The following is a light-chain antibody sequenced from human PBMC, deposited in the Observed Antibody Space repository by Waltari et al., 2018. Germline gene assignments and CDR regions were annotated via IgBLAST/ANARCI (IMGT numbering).Light chain of an antibody. Sequence: EIVLTQSPGTLSLSLGERATLSCRARQSVSRALTWYQQKPGQAPRLLIYGASTRAPGIPDRVSGSGSGTDFSLTISRLEPDDFAVYYCQHYLRLPVTFGQGTTVEV. V-gene: IGKV3-20*01. CDR1: QSVSRA. CDR2: GAS. CDR3: QHYLRLPVT. J-gene: IGKJ1*01.